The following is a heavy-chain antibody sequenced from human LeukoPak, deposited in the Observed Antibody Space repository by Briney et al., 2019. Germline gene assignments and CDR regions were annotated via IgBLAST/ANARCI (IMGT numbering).Heavy chain of an antibody. CDR2: IYYSGST. J-gene: IGHJ4*02. V-gene: IGHV4-59*08. CDR3: ARFYYDSTDYFDY. CDR1: GGSISSYY. D-gene: IGHD3-22*01. Sequence: PSETLSLTRTVSGGSISSYYWSWIRQPPGKGLEWIGYIYYSGSTNYNPSLKSRVTISVDTSKNQFSLKLSSVTAADTAVYYCARFYYDSTDYFDYWGQGTLVTVSS.